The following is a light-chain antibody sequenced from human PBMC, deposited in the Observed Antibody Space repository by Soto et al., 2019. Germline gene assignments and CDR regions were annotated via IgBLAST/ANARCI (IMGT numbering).Light chain of an antibody. CDR2: AAS. V-gene: IGKV1-27*01. CDR1: QGISNY. Sequence: DIQMTQSPSSLSASVGDRVTITCRASQGISNYLALYQQKPGKVTKLLIYAASTLQAGVPSRFSGSGSGTDFTLTISSLQPEDVATYDCQKDSSVACCFGQGTLLETK. J-gene: IGKJ5*01. CDR3: QKDSSVACC.